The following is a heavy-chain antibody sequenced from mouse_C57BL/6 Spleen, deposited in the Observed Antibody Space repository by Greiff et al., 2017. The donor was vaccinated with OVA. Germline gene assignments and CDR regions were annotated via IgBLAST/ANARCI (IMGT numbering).Heavy chain of an antibody. CDR2: IYPGNSDT. D-gene: IGHD2-5*01. Sequence: EVQLVESGTVLARPGASVKMSCKTSGYTFTSYWMHWVKQRPGQGLEWIGAIYPGNSDTSYNQKFKGKAKLTAVTSASTAYMELSSLTNEDSAVYYCTRGSYYSNPYAMDYWGQGTSVTVSS. J-gene: IGHJ4*01. V-gene: IGHV1-5*01. CDR3: TRGSYYSNPYAMDY. CDR1: GYTFTSYW.